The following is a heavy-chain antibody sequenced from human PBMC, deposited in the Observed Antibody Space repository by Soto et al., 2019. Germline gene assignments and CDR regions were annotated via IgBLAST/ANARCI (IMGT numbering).Heavy chain of an antibody. CDR3: AKVGNDYGYYMDV. J-gene: IGHJ6*03. V-gene: IGHV3-30*18. CDR1: GFTFSDHY. CDR2: ISYDGSNK. Sequence: QPGGSLRLSCAASGFTFSDHYMDWVRQAPGKGLEWVAVISYDGSNKYYADSVKGRFTIPRDNSKNTLYLQMNSLRAEDTAVYYCAKVGNDYGYYMDVWGKGTTVTVSS.